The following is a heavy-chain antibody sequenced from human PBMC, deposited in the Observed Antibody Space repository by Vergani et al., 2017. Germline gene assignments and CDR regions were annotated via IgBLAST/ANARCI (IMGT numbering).Heavy chain of an antibody. CDR2: INPSGGHT. CDR3: ARGDYGILTGYRY. J-gene: IGHJ4*02. Sequence: QVQVVQSGAEVKKSGASVKVSCKTSGYPFSNYYMHWVRQAPGQGLEWMGIINPSGGHTNYAQKFQGRVTMTRDTSTSTVYMELSSLRSEDTAIYYCARGDYGILTGYRYWGQGTLVNVSA. D-gene: IGHD3-9*01. V-gene: IGHV1-46*03. CDR1: GYPFSNYY.